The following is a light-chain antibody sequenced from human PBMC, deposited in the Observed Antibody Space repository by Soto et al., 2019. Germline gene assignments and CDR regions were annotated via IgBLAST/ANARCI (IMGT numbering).Light chain of an antibody. V-gene: IGLV2-23*01. Sequence: QSALTQPASVSGSPGQSITISCTGTSSDIGRYNLVSWYQQHPGKAPKLMIYEGSKRPSGGSNRFSGSKSGNTASLTISALQAEDAADYYGCSSTGVRTSYVFGTGTKVTGL. CDR1: SSDIGRYNL. CDR3: CSSTGVRTSYV. J-gene: IGLJ1*01. CDR2: EGS.